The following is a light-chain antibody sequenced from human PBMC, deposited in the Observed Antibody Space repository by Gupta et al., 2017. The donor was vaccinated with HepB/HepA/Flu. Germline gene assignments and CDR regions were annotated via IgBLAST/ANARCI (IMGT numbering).Light chain of an antibody. CDR1: QSISSW. CDR3: QQYSSLWT. CDR2: KAS. Sequence: DIQMTQSPSTLSASVGDRVTITCRASQSISSWLAWYQQKPGKAPKLLIYKASSLESGVPSRFSGSGYGTEFTLTSSRRQLDDFANYYGQQYSSLWTFGQGTKVEI. V-gene: IGKV1-5*03. J-gene: IGKJ1*01.